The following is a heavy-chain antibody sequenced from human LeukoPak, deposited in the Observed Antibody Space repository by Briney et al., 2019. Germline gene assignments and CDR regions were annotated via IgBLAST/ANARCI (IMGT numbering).Heavy chain of an antibody. CDR2: IKQDGSEK. CDR3: ARETGIAAAGTFTSTEYYFDY. D-gene: IGHD6-13*01. V-gene: IGHV3-7*05. CDR1: GFTFSSYW. Sequence: GGSLRLSCAASGFTFSSYWMSWVRQAPGKGLEWVANIKQDGSEKYYVDSVKGGFTISRDNDKNSLYLQMNSLRAEDTAVYYCARETGIAAAGTFTSTEYYFDYWGQGTLVTVSS. J-gene: IGHJ4*02.